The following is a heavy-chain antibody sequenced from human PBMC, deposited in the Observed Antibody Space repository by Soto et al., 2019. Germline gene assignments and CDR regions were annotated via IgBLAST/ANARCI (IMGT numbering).Heavy chain of an antibody. J-gene: IGHJ5*02. CDR2: VNHVGNT. CDR1: DGSFSGYY. V-gene: IGHV4-34*01. CDR3: ASGIRGVGAAGAVAWFDP. Sequence: PSETLSLTCAVSDGSFSGYYWSWIRQPPGKGLEWIGEVNHVGNTNYNPSLKSRVTISVDPSKKQFSPNLSSVTAADTAVYYCASGIRGVGAAGAVAWFDPWGQGTLVTVSS. D-gene: IGHD6-13*01.